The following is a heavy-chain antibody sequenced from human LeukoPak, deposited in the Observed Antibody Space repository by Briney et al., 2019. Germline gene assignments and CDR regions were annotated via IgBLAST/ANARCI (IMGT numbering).Heavy chain of an antibody. Sequence: PSETLSLTCTVSGYSISSGYYWGWIRQPPGKGLEWIGSIYHSGSTYYNPSLKSRVTISVDTSKNQFSLKLSSVTAADTAVYYCARRLRWSRGLDYWGQGTLVTVSS. V-gene: IGHV4-38-2*02. CDR1: GYSISSGYY. J-gene: IGHJ4*02. D-gene: IGHD4-23*01. CDR3: ARRLRWSRGLDY. CDR2: IYHSGST.